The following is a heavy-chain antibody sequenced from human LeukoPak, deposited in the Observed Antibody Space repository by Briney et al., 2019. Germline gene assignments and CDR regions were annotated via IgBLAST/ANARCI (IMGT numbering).Heavy chain of an antibody. Sequence: SVKVSCKASGGTFSSYAISWVRQAPGQGLEWMRRIIPIFGTANYAQKFQGRVTITTDESTSTAYMELSSLRSEDTAVYYCAIAAAQYYYYYYMDVRGKGTTVTVSS. CDR2: IIPIFGTA. CDR3: AIAAAQYYYYYYMDV. CDR1: GGTFSSYA. D-gene: IGHD6-13*01. V-gene: IGHV1-69*05. J-gene: IGHJ6*03.